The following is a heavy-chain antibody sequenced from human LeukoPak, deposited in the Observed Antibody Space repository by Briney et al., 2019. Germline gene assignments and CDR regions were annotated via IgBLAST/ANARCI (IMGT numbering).Heavy chain of an antibody. CDR2: ISAYNGNT. J-gene: IGHJ6*02. CDR1: GYTFTSYG. CDR3: ARRSEVVVAATDGMDV. V-gene: IGHV1-18*01. D-gene: IGHD2-15*01. Sequence: ASVKVSCKASGYTFTSYGISWLRQAPGQWLEGRGWISAYNGNTNDAQKLQGRVTMTTDTSTSTAYMELRSLRSDDPAVYYCARRSEVVVAATDGMDVWGQGTTVTVSS.